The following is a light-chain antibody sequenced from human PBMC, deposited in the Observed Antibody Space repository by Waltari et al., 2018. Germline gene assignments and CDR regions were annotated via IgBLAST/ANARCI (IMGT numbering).Light chain of an antibody. CDR1: QSVLYTSNNKNY. Sequence: DIVMTQSPDSLAVSLGERATINCKSSQSVLYTSNNKNYLAWYQQKPGQPPKLRFYWASTRESGVPDRFRGSGSGTDFTLTISGLQAEDVAVYYCQQYYSPPWTFGQGTQVEIK. J-gene: IGKJ1*01. V-gene: IGKV4-1*01. CDR3: QQYYSPPWT. CDR2: WAS.